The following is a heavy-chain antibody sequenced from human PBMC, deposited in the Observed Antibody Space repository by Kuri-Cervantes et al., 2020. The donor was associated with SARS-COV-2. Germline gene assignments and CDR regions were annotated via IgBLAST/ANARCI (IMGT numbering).Heavy chain of an antibody. CDR2: IYYSGST. J-gene: IGHJ4*02. V-gene: IGHV4-39*01. CDR3: ARHYPPSSGYYSDYFDY. D-gene: IGHD3-22*01. Sequence: SETLSLTCTVSGGSISSSSYYWGWIRQPPGEGLEWIGSIYYSGSTYYNPPLKSRVTISVDTSKNQFSLKLSSVTAADTAVYYCARHYPPSSGYYSDYFDYWGQGTLVTVSS. CDR1: GGSISSSSYY.